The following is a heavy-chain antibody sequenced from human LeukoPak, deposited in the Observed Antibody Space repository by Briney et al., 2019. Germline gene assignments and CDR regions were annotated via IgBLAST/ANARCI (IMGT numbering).Heavy chain of an antibody. J-gene: IGHJ4*02. D-gene: IGHD2-15*01. Sequence: GASVKVSCKASGGTFSIYAISWVRQAPGQGLEWMGGIIPIFGTANYAQKFQGRVTITADESTSTAYMELSSLRSEDTAVYYCAREEGYCSGGSCFFDYWGQGTLVTVPS. V-gene: IGHV1-69*13. CDR3: AREEGYCSGGSCFFDY. CDR2: IIPIFGTA. CDR1: GGTFSIYA.